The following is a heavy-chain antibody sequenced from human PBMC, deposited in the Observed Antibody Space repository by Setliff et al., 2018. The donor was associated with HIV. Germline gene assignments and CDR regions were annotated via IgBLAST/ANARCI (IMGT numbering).Heavy chain of an antibody. V-gene: IGHV4-34*01. CDR1: GGSFSGYY. D-gene: IGHD6-19*01. CDR2: INDSGST. J-gene: IGHJ4*02. CDR3: ARLRPSVADRSYFDH. Sequence: SETLSLTCAVYGGSFSGYYWSWIRQPPGKGLEWIGEINDSGSTNNNPSLKSRVAMSVDTSKNQFSLKVNSVTAADTAVYYCARLRPSVADRSYFDHWGQGTLVTVSS.